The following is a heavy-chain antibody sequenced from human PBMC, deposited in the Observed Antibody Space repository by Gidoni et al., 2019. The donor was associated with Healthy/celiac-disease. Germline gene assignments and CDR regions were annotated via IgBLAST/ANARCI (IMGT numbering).Heavy chain of an antibody. CDR2: ISSSSSYI. J-gene: IGHJ3*02. D-gene: IGHD6-13*01. Sequence: EVQLVESGGGLVKPGGSLRLSCAASGFTFRSYSMNWVRQAPGKGLEWVSSISSSSSYIYYADSVKGRFTISRDNAKNSLYLQMNSLRAEDTAVYYCARVGSWDAFDIWGQGTMVTVSS. CDR3: ARVGSWDAFDI. CDR1: GFTFRSYS. V-gene: IGHV3-21*01.